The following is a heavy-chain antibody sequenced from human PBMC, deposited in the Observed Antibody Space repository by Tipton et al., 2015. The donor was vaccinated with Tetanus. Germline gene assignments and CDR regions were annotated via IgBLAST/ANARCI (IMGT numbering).Heavy chain of an antibody. Sequence: GLVKPSETLSLTCTVSGGSISSSNYYWGWIRQPPGKGLEWIGRIYYSGSTSYNRSLKSRVTISVDTSKNQFSLELNSVTAADTAVYYCARRGGDFLTGYYDSWGQGTLVTVSS. CDR1: GGSISSSNYY. V-gene: IGHV4-39*01. D-gene: IGHD3-9*01. J-gene: IGHJ4*02. CDR2: IYYSGST. CDR3: ARRGGDFLTGYYDS.